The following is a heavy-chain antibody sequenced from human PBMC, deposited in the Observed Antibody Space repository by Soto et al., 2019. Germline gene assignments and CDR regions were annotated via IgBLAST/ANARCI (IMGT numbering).Heavy chain of an antibody. V-gene: IGHV6-1*01. CDR3: ARLVGRPSTKYYYYYMDV. J-gene: IGHJ6*03. CDR1: GDSVSSNSAA. Sequence: SQTLSLTCAISGDSVSSNSAAWNWIRQSPSRGLEWLGRTYYRSKWYNDYAVSVKSRITINPDTSKNQFSLQLNSVTPEDTAVYYCARLVGRPSTKYYYYYMDVWGKGTTVPVSS. D-gene: IGHD3-10*01. CDR2: TYYRSKWYN.